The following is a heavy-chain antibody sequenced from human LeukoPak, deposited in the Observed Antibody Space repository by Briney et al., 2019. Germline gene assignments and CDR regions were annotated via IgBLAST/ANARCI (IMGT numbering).Heavy chain of an antibody. Sequence: SETLSLTCNVSGASINSYYLTWIRQPAGKGLEWIGRKSTSGSTNYNPSLKSRVTMSVDTSRNQFSLRLNSVTAADTAVYYCARALPAVSRSFDYWGQGTLVTVSS. J-gene: IGHJ4*02. CDR3: ARALPAVSRSFDY. CDR2: KSTSGST. D-gene: IGHD2-2*01. V-gene: IGHV4-4*07. CDR1: GASINSYY.